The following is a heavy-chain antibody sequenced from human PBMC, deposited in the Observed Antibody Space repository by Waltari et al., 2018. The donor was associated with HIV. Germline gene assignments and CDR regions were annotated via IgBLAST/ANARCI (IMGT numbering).Heavy chain of an antibody. CDR2: MNPNSGNT. Sequence: QMQLVQSGAEVKKPGASVEVSCRASGYTLPAYTINRVRQATGHGAQWMGWMNPNSGNTGYAQKFQGRVTMTRNTSITTAYMELSSLRSEDTAVYYCARGKVYCSSASCFADNCFDPWGQGTLVTVSS. V-gene: IGHV1-8*01. J-gene: IGHJ5*02. CDR3: ARGKVYCSSASCFADNCFDP. D-gene: IGHD2-2*01. CDR1: GYTLPAYT.